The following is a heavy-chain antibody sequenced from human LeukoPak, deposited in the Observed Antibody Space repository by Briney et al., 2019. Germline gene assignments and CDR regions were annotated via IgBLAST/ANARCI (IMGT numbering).Heavy chain of an antibody. V-gene: IGHV3-23*01. CDR2: IGGSGGGT. J-gene: IGHJ6*03. Sequence: PGGSLILSCAASGFAFSTYTMNCARQAPGKGLKWVSAIGGSGGGTRYVDSVKGRFTISRDNSKNTLYLQMNGLRDDDTAVYYCAKGARLNYYYLDVWGKGTTVTVSS. CDR3: AKGARLNYYYLDV. CDR1: GFAFSTYT.